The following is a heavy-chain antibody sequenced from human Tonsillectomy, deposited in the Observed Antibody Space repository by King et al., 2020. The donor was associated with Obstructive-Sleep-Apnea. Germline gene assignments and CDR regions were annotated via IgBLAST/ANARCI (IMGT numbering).Heavy chain of an antibody. D-gene: IGHD5-18*01. J-gene: IGHJ4*01. Sequence: QLQESGPGLVKPSETLSLTCTVSGGSISSYYWSWIRQPPGKGLEWIGYIYYTGSTNYNPSLKSRVTISVDTSKNQFSLKLSSVTAADTAVYYCARGGYSYGPRYWGHGTLVTVSS. CDR2: IYYTGST. CDR3: ARGGYSYGPRY. CDR1: GGSISSYY. V-gene: IGHV4-59*08.